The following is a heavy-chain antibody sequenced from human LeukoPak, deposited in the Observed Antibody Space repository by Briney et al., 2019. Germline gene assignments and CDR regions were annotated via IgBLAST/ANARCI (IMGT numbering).Heavy chain of an antibody. CDR1: GFTFSNYG. D-gene: IGHD3-22*01. Sequence: GGSLRLSCAASGFTFSNYGMSWVRQAPGKGLEWVSAISGSGGSTYYADSVKGRFTISRDNSKNTLYLQMNSLRAEDTAVYYCAKGGYYDSSWNDYWGQGTLVTVSS. CDR2: ISGSGGST. J-gene: IGHJ4*02. V-gene: IGHV3-23*01. CDR3: AKGGYYDSSWNDY.